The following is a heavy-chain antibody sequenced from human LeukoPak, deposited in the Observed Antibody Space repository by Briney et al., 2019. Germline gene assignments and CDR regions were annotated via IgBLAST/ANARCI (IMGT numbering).Heavy chain of an antibody. J-gene: IGHJ6*02. V-gene: IGHV7-4-1*02. CDR1: GYTFTSYA. Sequence: ASVKVSCKASGYTFTSYAMNWVRQAPGQGLEWMGWINTNTGNPTYAQGFTGRFVFSLDTSVSTAYLQISSLKAEDTAVYYCARDGSGATPYYYYYYGMDVWGQGTTVTVSS. CDR2: INTNTGNP. D-gene: IGHD1-26*01. CDR3: ARDGSGATPYYYYYYGMDV.